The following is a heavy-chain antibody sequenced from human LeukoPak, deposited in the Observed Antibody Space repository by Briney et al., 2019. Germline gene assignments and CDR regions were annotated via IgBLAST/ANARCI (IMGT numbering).Heavy chain of an antibody. Sequence: GGSLRLSCAASGFSVSDNYMNWVRQAPGKGLEWVSVIYGGDFTQYAGSVRGRFAISRDNSKNTVYLQMNSLRAEDTAVYYCARTGRLQYGDYVAFDYWGQGTLVTVSS. CDR2: IYGGDFT. CDR1: GFSVSDNY. D-gene: IGHD4-17*01. CDR3: ARTGRLQYGDYVAFDY. J-gene: IGHJ4*02. V-gene: IGHV3-53*01.